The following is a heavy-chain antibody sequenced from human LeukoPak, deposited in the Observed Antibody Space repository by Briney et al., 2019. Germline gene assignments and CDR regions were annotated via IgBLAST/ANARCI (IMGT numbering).Heavy chain of an antibody. D-gene: IGHD3-9*01. J-gene: IGHJ4*02. Sequence: ASVKVSCKASGYTFTSYDINWVRQATGQGLEWMGWMNPNSGNTGYAQKFQGRVTMTRNTSISTAYMELSSLRSEDTAVYYCARATGKDILTGRKLDYWGQGTLVSISS. CDR1: GYTFTSYD. CDR2: MNPNSGNT. V-gene: IGHV1-8*01. CDR3: ARATGKDILTGRKLDY.